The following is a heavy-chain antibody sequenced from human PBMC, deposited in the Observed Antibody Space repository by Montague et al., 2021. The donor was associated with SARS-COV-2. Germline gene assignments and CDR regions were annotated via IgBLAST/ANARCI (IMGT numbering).Heavy chain of an antibody. D-gene: IGHD3/OR15-3a*01. CDR1: GGSISSSSYY. Sequence: SETLSLTCTVSGGSISSSSYYWGWIRQPPGKGLEWIGSIYYSGSTYYNPSLESRVTISVDTSKNQFSLKLCSVTAADTAVYYCARGLVGWFDPWGQGTLVTVSS. J-gene: IGHJ5*02. CDR3: ARGLVGWFDP. CDR2: IYYSGST. V-gene: IGHV4-39*01.